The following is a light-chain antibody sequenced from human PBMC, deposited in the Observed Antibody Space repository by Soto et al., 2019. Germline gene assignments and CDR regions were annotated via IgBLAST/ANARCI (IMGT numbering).Light chain of an antibody. CDR3: QQYNNWART. V-gene: IGKV3-15*01. J-gene: IGKJ1*01. Sequence: EIVGTKSPATLSLSPGERATLSCRATQSLSSNLAWYQQKPGQAPRLLIYGASTRATDIPARLSGSGSGTEFTLTISSLQSEDFAVYFCQQYNNWARTFGQGTKLEIK. CDR2: GAS. CDR1: QSLSSN.